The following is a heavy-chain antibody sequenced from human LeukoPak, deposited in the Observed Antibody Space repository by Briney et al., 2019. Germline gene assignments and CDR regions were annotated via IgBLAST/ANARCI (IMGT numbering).Heavy chain of an antibody. CDR2: IKEDGSEK. J-gene: IGHJ4*02. D-gene: IGHD3-16*02. CDR3: ATLGGVSYFDY. V-gene: IGHV3-7*01. Sequence: GGSLRLSCGASGFTFSTYWMTWVRQAPGKGLEWVANIKEDGSEKYYVDSVKGRFTISRDNAKNSLYLQMNSLRAEDTAVYYCATLGGVSYFDYWGQGTLVTVSS. CDR1: GFTFSTYW.